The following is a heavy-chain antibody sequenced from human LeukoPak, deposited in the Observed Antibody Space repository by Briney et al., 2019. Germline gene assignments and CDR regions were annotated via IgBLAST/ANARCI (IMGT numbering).Heavy chain of an antibody. V-gene: IGHV1-2*02. J-gene: IGHJ6*02. D-gene: IGHD1-26*01. CDR1: RYTFTGYY. CDR2: INPNSGGT. Sequence: GASVKVSCKASRYTFTGYYMHWVRQAPGQGLEWMGWINPNSGGTNYAQKFQGRVTMTRDTSISTAYMELSRLRSDDTAVYYCARDSGSYPRGMDVWGQGTTVTVSS. CDR3: ARDSGSYPRGMDV.